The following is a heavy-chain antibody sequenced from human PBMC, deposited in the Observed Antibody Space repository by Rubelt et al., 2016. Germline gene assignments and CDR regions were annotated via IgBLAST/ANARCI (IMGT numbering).Heavy chain of an antibody. CDR1: GFIFHNYV. CDR3: AKGRWDYSGSLDPYDY. V-gene: IGHV3-30*04. CDR2: ISFDGSNE. Sequence: QVQLVESGGGVVQPGRSLRLSCRASGFIFHNYVMRWVRQAPGKGLEWVAVISFDGSNEYYADSVKGRFTISRDNSKNTLYLQMNSLRADDTAIYYCAKGRWDYSGSLDPYDYWGQGTLVTVSS. D-gene: IGHD6-6*01. J-gene: IGHJ4*02.